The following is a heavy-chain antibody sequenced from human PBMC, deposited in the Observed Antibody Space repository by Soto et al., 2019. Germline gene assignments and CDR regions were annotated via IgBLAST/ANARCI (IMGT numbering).Heavy chain of an antibody. D-gene: IGHD6-6*01. CDR3: ARGSSIAGLYYGMDV. Sequence: SETLSLTCTVSGGSISSGGYYWTWIRQHPGKGLEWIGYNYYSGITYYNPSLKSRVTISLDTSKNQFSLKLSSVTAADTAVYYWARGSSIAGLYYGMDVWGQGTTVTVSS. CDR2: NYYSGIT. CDR1: GGSISSGGYY. V-gene: IGHV4-31*03. J-gene: IGHJ6*02.